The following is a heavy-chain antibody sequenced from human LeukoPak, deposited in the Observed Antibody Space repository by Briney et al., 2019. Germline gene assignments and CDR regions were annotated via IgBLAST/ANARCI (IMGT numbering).Heavy chain of an antibody. CDR3: ARDRLGDYDHSGYYDK. CDR1: GFTFSDYY. V-gene: IGHV3-11*01. J-gene: IGHJ4*02. Sequence: GGSLRLSCAASGFTFSDYYMSWIRQAPGKGLEWVSYICDSGRTIYYAGSVKGRFTISRDNAKNSVYLQMNNLRAEDTAVYYCARDRLGDYDHSGYYDKWGKGTLVTVSS. CDR2: ICDSGRTI. D-gene: IGHD3-22*01.